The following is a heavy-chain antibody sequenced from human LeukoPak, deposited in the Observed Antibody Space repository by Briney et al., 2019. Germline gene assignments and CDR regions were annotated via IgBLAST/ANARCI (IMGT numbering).Heavy chain of an antibody. V-gene: IGHV3-30*02. Sequence: PGGSLRLSCAASGFTFSSYGMHWVRQAPGKGLEWVAFIRYDGSNKYYADSVKGRFTISRDNAKNSLYLQMNSLRAEDTAVYYCARGWADIVADGAFDYWGQGTLVTVSS. D-gene: IGHD5-12*01. CDR1: GFTFSSYG. CDR3: ARGWADIVADGAFDY. J-gene: IGHJ4*02. CDR2: IRYDGSNK.